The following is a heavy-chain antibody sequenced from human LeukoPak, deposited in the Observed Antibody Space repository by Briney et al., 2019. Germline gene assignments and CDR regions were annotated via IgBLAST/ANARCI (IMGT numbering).Heavy chain of an antibody. CDR2: ISAYNGNT. CDR1: GYTFTSYG. D-gene: IGHD3-22*01. J-gene: IGHJ5*02. CDR3: TRDRLPEYYYDSSGYYGPTNWFDP. V-gene: IGHV1-18*01. Sequence: ASVKVSCKASGYTFTSYGISWVRQAPGQGLEWMGWISAYNGNTNYAQKLQGRVTMTTDASTSTAYMELRSLRSDDTAVYYCTRDRLPEYYYDSSGYYGPTNWFDPWGQGTLVTVSS.